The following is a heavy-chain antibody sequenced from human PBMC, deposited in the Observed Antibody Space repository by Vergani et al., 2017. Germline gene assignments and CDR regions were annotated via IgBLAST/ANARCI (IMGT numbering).Heavy chain of an antibody. V-gene: IGHV3-23*01. Sequence: EVQLLESGGGLVQPGGSLRLSCAASGFTFSSYAMSWVRQAPGKGLGWVSAISGSGGSTYYADSVKGRFTISRDNAKNTLYLQMNSLRAEDTAVYYCAKDDYSNYELSDYWGQGTLVTVSS. CDR2: ISGSGGST. J-gene: IGHJ4*02. D-gene: IGHD4-11*01. CDR3: AKDDYSNYELSDY. CDR1: GFTFSSYA.